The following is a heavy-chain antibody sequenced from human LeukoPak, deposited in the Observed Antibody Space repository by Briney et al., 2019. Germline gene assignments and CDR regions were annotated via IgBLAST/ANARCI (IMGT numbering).Heavy chain of an antibody. CDR1: GLIFDDYT. V-gene: IGHV3-43*01. J-gene: IGHJ6*03. D-gene: IGHD3-16*01. CDR3: AKGGGGRLIYYYYMDV. CDR2: ISRNGAVT. Sequence: GGSLRLSCAASGLIFDDYTMHWVRQAPGEGLEWVSLISRNGAVTKYADSVRGRFTVSRDNSKNSLFLQMNTLTTEDTALYYCAKGGGGRLIYYYYMDVWGKGTTVTVSS.